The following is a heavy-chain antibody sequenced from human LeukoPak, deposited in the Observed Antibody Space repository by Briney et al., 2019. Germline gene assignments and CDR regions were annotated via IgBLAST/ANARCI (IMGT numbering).Heavy chain of an antibody. CDR3: ASIVGATAYYDSSGYYFSDY. V-gene: IGHV4-39*07. CDR2: IYYSGST. D-gene: IGHD3-22*01. J-gene: IGHJ4*02. CDR1: GGSISSSSYY. Sequence: SETLSLTCTVSGGSISSSSYYWGWIRQPPGKGLEWIGSIYYSGSTYYNPSLKSRVTISVDTSKNQFSLKLSSVTAADTAVYYCASIVGATAYYDSSGYYFSDYWGQGTLVTVSS.